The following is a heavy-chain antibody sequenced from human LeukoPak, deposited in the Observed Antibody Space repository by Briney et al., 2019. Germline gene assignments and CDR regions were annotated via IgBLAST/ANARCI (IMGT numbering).Heavy chain of an antibody. CDR2: VNTKTGNP. CDR1: GYTFTNYA. V-gene: IGHV7-4-1*02. J-gene: IGHJ4*02. Sequence: ASVKVSCKASGYTFTNYAMIWVRQAPGQGLEWMGWVNTKTGNPTYAQGFTGRFVFSLDTSVSTAYLQISTLKTEDTAVYYCAREVAVTSGYYFDYWGQGTLVTVSS. CDR3: AREVAVTSGYYFDY. D-gene: IGHD3-22*01.